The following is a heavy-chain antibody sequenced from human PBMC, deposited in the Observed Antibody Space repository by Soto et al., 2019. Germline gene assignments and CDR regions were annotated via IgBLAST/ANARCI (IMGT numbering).Heavy chain of an antibody. CDR2: INAGNGNT. D-gene: IGHD3-10*01. J-gene: IGHJ3*02. CDR3: ARSGKGRITMVRGVIGAFDI. CDR1: GYTFTSYA. V-gene: IGHV1-3*01. Sequence: GALVKVSCKASGYTFTSYAMHWVRQAPGQRLEWMGWINAGNGNTKYSQKFQGRVTITRDTSASKAYMELSSLRSEDTAVYYCARSGKGRITMVRGVIGAFDIWGQGTMVTVSS.